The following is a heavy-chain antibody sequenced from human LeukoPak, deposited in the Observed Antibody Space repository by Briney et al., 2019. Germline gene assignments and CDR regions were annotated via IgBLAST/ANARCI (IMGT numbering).Heavy chain of an antibody. J-gene: IGHJ6*02. CDR2: ISSSSSYI. CDR1: GFTFISYS. D-gene: IGHD3-16*02. V-gene: IGHV3-21*01. CDR3: ARAIATPRYGMDV. Sequence: PGGSLRLSWAASGFTFISYSMDGVRQAPGKGLEWVSSISSSSSYIYSADSVKGRFTISRGNAKNSLYLQMNSLRAEDTAVYYCARAIATPRYGMDVRGQASTVTVCS.